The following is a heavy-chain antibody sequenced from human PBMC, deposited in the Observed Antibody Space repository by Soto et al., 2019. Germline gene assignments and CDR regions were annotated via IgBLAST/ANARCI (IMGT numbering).Heavy chain of an antibody. CDR1: GGSISSGGYY. CDR3: ARAVLLWFGELSGFDY. CDR2: IYYSGST. J-gene: IGHJ4*02. D-gene: IGHD3-10*01. Sequence: QVQLQESGPGLVKPSQTLSLTCTVSGGSISSGGYYWSWIRQHPGKGLEWIGYIYYSGSTYYNPSLKSRVTISVDTSKNQVSLKLSSVTAADTAVYYCARAVLLWFGELSGFDYWGQGTLVTVSS. V-gene: IGHV4-31*03.